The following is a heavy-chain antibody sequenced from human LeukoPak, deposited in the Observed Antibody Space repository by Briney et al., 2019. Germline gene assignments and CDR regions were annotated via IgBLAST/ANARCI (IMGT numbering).Heavy chain of an antibody. J-gene: IGHJ4*02. CDR1: GGSISSYY. D-gene: IGHD3-10*01. Sequence: KPSETLSLTCTVSGGSISSYYWSWIRQPPGKGLEWIGYIYYSGSTNYNPSLKSRVTISVDTSKNQFSLKLSSVTAADTAVYYCARTAASYYYGSGSPLYYFDYWGQGTLVTVSS. V-gene: IGHV4-59*01. CDR2: IYYSGST. CDR3: ARTAASYYYGSGSPLYYFDY.